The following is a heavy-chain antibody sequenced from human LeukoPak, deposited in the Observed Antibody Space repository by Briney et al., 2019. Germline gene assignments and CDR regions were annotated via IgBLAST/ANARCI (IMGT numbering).Heavy chain of an antibody. J-gene: IGHJ6*03. V-gene: IGHV4-4*07. CDR3: ARTDDYYYYYMDV. CDR2: IYTSGST. CDR1: GGSISSYY. Sequence: SETLSLTCSVSGGSISSYYWSWIRQPAGKGLEWIGRIYTSGSTNYNPSPKSRVTMSVDTSKNQFSLKLSSVTAADTAVYYCARTDDYYYYYMDVWGKGTTVTVSS.